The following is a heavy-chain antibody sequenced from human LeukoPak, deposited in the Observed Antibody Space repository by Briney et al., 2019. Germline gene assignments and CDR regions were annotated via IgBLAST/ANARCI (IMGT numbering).Heavy chain of an antibody. V-gene: IGHV1-2*02. Sequence: ASVKASCKASGYTFTGYYMHWVRQAPGQGLEWMGWINPNSGGTNYAQKFQGRVTMTRDTSISTAYMELSRLRSDDTAVYYCARGGDYDSSGYYYVWGQGTLVTVSS. CDR3: ARGGDYDSSGYYYV. J-gene: IGHJ4*02. D-gene: IGHD3-22*01. CDR1: GYTFTGYY. CDR2: INPNSGGT.